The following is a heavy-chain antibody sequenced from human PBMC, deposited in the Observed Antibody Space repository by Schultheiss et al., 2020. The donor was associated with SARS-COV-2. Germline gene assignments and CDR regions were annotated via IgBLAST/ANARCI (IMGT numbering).Heavy chain of an antibody. Sequence: SETLSLTCTVSGGSISSYYWSWIRQPPGKGLEWIGYIYYSGSTNYNPSLKSRVTISVDTSKNQFSLKLSSVTAADTAVYYCATGGSGYYYVYFDYWGQGTLVTVSS. V-gene: IGHV4-59*01. J-gene: IGHJ4*02. CDR1: GGSISSYY. D-gene: IGHD3-22*01. CDR2: IYYSGST. CDR3: ATGGSGYYYVYFDY.